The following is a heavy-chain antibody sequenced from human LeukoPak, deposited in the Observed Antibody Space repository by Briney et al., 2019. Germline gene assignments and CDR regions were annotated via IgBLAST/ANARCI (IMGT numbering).Heavy chain of an antibody. J-gene: IGHJ4*02. CDR2: IFRDGTT. CDR3: AKDKYYDSSGYYGY. Sequence: GGSLRLSCAASSFSVSGDYMNWVRQAPGKGLEWVSVIFRDGTTHYADAVKGRFTISRDNSKNTLYLQMNSLRAEDTAVYYCAKDKYYDSSGYYGYWGQGTLVTVSS. CDR1: SFSVSGDY. D-gene: IGHD3-22*01. V-gene: IGHV3-66*01.